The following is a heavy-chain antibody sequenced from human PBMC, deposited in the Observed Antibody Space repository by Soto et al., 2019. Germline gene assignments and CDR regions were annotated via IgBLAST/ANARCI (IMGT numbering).Heavy chain of an antibody. CDR2: ISSNGVGT. V-gene: IGHV3-64*01. Sequence: EVQLAESGGGLAQPGGSLRLSCAASGFTLSGYAMDWVRQAPGKGLEYVSGISSNGVGTYYAKSVQGRFTISRDNSKNTVYLQMGSLRPADMAVYYCARRARPHFYYMDVWCKGTTVTVSS. CDR1: GFTLSGYA. D-gene: IGHD6-6*01. J-gene: IGHJ6*03. CDR3: ARRARPHFYYMDV.